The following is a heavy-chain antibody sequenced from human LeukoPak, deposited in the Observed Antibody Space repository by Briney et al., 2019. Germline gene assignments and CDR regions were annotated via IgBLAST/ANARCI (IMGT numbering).Heavy chain of an antibody. Sequence: SETLSLTCAVYGGSFGGYYWSWIRQPPGKGLEWIGEINHSGSTNYNPSLKSRVTISVDTSKNQFSLKLSSVTAADTAVYYCAGQGYCSSTSCYDYYYMDVWGKGTTVTVSS. CDR1: GGSFGGYY. V-gene: IGHV4-34*01. D-gene: IGHD2-2*01. CDR2: INHSGST. CDR3: AGQGYCSSTSCYDYYYMDV. J-gene: IGHJ6*03.